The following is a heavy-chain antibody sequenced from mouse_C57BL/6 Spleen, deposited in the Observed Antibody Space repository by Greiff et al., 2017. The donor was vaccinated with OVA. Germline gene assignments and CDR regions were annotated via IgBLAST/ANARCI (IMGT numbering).Heavy chain of an antibody. CDR3: ARHYDGSLDY. D-gene: IGHD2-3*01. CDR1: GYTFTSYW. Sequence: QVQLQQPGAELVRPGSSVKLSCKASGYTFTSYWMHWVKQRPIQGLEWIGNIDPSDSETHYNQKFKDKATLTVDKSSSTAYMQLSSLTSEDSAVYYCARHYDGSLDYWGQGTTLTVSS. V-gene: IGHV1-52*01. CDR2: IDPSDSET. J-gene: IGHJ2*01.